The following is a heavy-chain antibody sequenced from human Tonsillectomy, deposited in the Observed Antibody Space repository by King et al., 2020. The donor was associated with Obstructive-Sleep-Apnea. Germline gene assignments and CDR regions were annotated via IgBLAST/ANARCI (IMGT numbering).Heavy chain of an antibody. CDR2: INHSGST. J-gene: IGHJ6*02. Sequence: VQLQQWGAGLLKPSETLSLTCAVYGGSFSGYYWSWIHQPLGKGLEWIGEINHSGSTNYNPSLKRRVSISVDTSKNQFSLNLSSVTAADTAVYYCARIVRPDAWGQGTTVTVSS. D-gene: IGHD2-21*01. CDR3: ARIVRPDA. V-gene: IGHV4-34*01. CDR1: GGSFSGYY.